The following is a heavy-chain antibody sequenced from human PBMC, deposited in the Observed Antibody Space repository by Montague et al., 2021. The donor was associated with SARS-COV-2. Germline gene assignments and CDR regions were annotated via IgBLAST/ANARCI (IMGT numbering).Heavy chain of an antibody. CDR3: AREGGTKSSHWWGAFDS. Sequence: SETLSLTCTVSGDSMSGYYWSWVRQAPGTGLEWIGYIFYSGSTSXXPSLNSRVTISIDTSKEQFSLKLTSVTAADTAVYFCAREGGTKSSHWWGAFDSWGHGTLVTVSS. CDR2: IFYSGST. V-gene: IGHV4-59*01. J-gene: IGHJ5*01. CDR1: GDSMSGYY. D-gene: IGHD2-15*01.